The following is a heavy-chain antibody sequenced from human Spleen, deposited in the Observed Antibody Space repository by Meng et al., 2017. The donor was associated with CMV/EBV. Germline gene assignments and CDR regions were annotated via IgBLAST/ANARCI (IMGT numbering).Heavy chain of an antibody. Sequence: GGSLRLSCAASGFTFSSYGMHWVRQAPGKGLEWVAFIRYDGSNKYYADSVKGRFTISRDNSKKTLYLQMNSLRAEDTAVYYCAKSSAAYYGSGSYYDYYYYYGMDVWGQGTTVTVSS. CDR1: GFTFSSYG. V-gene: IGHV3-30*02. CDR2: IRYDGSNK. J-gene: IGHJ6*02. D-gene: IGHD3-10*01. CDR3: AKSSAAYYGSGSYYDYYYYYGMDV.